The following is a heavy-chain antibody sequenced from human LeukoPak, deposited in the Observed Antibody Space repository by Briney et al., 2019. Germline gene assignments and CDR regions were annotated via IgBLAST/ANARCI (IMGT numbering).Heavy chain of an antibody. D-gene: IGHD3-9*01. CDR3: ARTTYYDILTPPPAFDI. J-gene: IGHJ3*02. CDR1: GYTFTSYY. V-gene: IGHV1-69*02. CDR2: IIPILGIA. Sequence: ASVKVSCKASGYTFTSYYMHWVRQAPGQGLEWMGRIIPILGIANYAQKFQGRVTITADKSTSTAYMELSSLRSEDTAVYYCARTTYYDILTPPPAFDIWGQGTMVTVSS.